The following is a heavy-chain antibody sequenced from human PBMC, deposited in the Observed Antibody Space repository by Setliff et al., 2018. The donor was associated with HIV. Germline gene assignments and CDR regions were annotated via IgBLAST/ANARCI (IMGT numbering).Heavy chain of an antibody. D-gene: IGHD3-3*01. CDR3: ARGYYNFWSGYYDSRFPNPIDAFDI. J-gene: IGHJ3*02. CDR2: FIPVLDIT. CDR1: GGTSSTYA. Sequence: SVKVSCKASGGTSSTYAINWVRQAPGQGLEWMGQFIPVLDITNYAQKFQGTVTINADKSTNTMYLELRSLRPEDTAMYYCARGYYNFWSGYYDSRFPNPIDAFDIWGQGTMVTVSS. V-gene: IGHV1-69*10.